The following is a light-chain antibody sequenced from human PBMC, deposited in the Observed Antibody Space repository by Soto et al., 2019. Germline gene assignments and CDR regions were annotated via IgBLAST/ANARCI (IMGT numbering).Light chain of an antibody. Sequence: DIQMTQSPSSLSASVGDRVTITCQASQDISNYLNWYQQKPGKAPKLLIYDASNLEKGVPSRFSGSGSGTDFALSISRVEPEDFAMYFCQQYGRSPGTFGKGTKVEV. CDR2: DAS. CDR1: QDISNY. V-gene: IGKV1-33*01. J-gene: IGKJ1*01. CDR3: QQYGRSPGT.